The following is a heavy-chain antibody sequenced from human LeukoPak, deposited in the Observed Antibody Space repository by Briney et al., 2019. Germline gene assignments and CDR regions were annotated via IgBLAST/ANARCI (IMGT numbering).Heavy chain of an antibody. J-gene: IGHJ4*02. V-gene: IGHV3-23*01. CDR2: ISGSGDST. CDR3: ARDHTVDGLVFDY. D-gene: IGHD6-19*01. Sequence: GGSLRLSCAASGFTFRTYAMSWVRQAPGKGLEGVSGISGSGDSTYYADSVKGRFTISRDNSERTLYLQMNSLRVDDTAVYYCARDHTVDGLVFDYWGQGALVTVSS. CDR1: GFTFRTYA.